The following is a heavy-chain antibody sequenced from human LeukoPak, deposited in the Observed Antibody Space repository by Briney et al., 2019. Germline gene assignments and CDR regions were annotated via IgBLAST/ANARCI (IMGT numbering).Heavy chain of an antibody. Sequence: PSETLSLTCAVYGGSFSGYYWSWIRQPPGKGLEWIGEINHSGSTNYNPSLKSRVTISVDTSKNQFSLKLSSVTAADTAVYYCARVMVFPFYYDSSGYYYVPLYYYYMDVWGKGTTVTVSS. J-gene: IGHJ6*03. D-gene: IGHD3-22*01. V-gene: IGHV4-34*01. CDR2: INHSGST. CDR3: ARVMVFPFYYDSSGYYYVPLYYYYMDV. CDR1: GGSFSGYY.